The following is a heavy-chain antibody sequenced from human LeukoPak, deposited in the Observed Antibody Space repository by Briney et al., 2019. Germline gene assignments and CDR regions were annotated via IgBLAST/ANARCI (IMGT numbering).Heavy chain of an antibody. J-gene: IGHJ5*02. CDR3: ARHYGAHQIGFDP. D-gene: IGHD1-26*01. CDR1: GGSISSSSYY. CDR2: IYYSGST. V-gene: IGHV4-39*01. Sequence: SETLSLTCTVSGGSISSSSYYWGWIRQPPGKGLEWIGSIYYSGSTYYNPSLKSRVTISVDTSKNQFSLKLSSVTAADTAVYYCARHYGAHQIGFDPWGQGTLVTVSS.